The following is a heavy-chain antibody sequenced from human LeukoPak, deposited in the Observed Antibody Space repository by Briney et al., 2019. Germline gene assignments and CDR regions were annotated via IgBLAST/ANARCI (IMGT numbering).Heavy chain of an antibody. J-gene: IGHJ6*03. D-gene: IGHD3-9*01. CDR1: GGSISSSSYY. CDR2: IYYSGST. CDR3: ARQTYYDILTGYSYYYMDV. Sequence: PSESLSLTCTVSGGSISSSSYYWGWIRQPPGKGLEWIGSIYYSGSTYYNPSLKSRVTISVDTSKNQFSLKLSSVTAAGTAVYYCARQTYYDILTGYSYYYMDVWGKGTTVTVSS. V-gene: IGHV4-39*01.